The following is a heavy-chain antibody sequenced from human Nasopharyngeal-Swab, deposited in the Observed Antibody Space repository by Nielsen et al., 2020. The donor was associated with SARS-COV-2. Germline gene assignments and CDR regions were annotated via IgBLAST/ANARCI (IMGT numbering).Heavy chain of an antibody. Sequence: GSLRLSCTVSGGSISSYYWSWIRQPPGKGLEWIGYIYYSGSTNYNPSLKSRVTISVDTFKNQFSLKLSSVTAADTAVYYCARGGGLGYYDFWSGYSQTSDAFDIWGQGTMVTVSS. CDR1: GGSISSYY. J-gene: IGHJ3*02. D-gene: IGHD3-3*01. V-gene: IGHV4-59*01. CDR3: ARGGGLGYYDFWSGYSQTSDAFDI. CDR2: IYYSGST.